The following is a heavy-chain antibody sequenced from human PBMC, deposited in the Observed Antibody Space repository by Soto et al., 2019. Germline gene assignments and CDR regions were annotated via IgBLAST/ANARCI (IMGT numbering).Heavy chain of an antibody. D-gene: IGHD6-13*01. CDR1: GGSVSSGSYY. V-gene: IGHV4-61*01. Sequence: KPSETLSLTCTVSGGSVSSGSYYWSWIRQPPGKGLEWIGYIYYSGSTNYNPSLKSRVTISVDTSKNQFSLKLSSVTAADTAVYYCARNGHSSSWYRLNWFDPWGQGTLVTVSS. J-gene: IGHJ5*02. CDR2: IYYSGST. CDR3: ARNGHSSSWYRLNWFDP.